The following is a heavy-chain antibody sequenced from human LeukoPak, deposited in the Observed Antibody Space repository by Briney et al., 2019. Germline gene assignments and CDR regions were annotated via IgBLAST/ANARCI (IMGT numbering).Heavy chain of an antibody. Sequence: SDTLSLTCAVSGYSISSGNWWDWIRQPAGKGLEWIGRIYTSGSTNYNPSLKSRVTMSVDTSKNQFSLKLSSVTAADTAVYYCARGLVDAFDIWGQGTMVTVSS. V-gene: IGHV4-28*03. CDR2: IYTSGST. CDR1: GYSISSGNW. J-gene: IGHJ3*02. D-gene: IGHD1-26*01. CDR3: ARGLVDAFDI.